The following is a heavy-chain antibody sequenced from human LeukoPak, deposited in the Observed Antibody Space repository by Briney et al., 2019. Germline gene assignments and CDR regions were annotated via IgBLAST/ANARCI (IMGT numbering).Heavy chain of an antibody. CDR1: GGSISSGGYY. J-gene: IGHJ4*02. CDR2: IYYSGST. CDR3: ARHEAQDFDY. Sequence: SETLSLTCTVSGGSISSGGYYWSWIRQHPGKGLEWIGYIYYSGSTYYNPSLKSRVTISVDTSKNQFSLKLSSVTATDTAVYYCARHEAQDFDYWGQGTLVTVSS. V-gene: IGHV4-31*03.